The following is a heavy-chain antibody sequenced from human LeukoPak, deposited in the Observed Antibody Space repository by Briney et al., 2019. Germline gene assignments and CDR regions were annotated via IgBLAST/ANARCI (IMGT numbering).Heavy chain of an antibody. CDR1: GGSFSGYY. J-gene: IGHJ4*02. CDR2: INHSGGT. D-gene: IGHD2-21*02. CDR3: AREGGTYCGGDCSHVEYYFDY. Sequence: PSETLSLTCAVYGGSFSGYYWSWIRQPPGKGLEWIGEINHSGGTNYNPSLKSRVTISVDTPKNQFSLKLSSVTAADTAVYYCAREGGTYCGGDCSHVEYYFDYWGQGTLVTVSS. V-gene: IGHV4-34*01.